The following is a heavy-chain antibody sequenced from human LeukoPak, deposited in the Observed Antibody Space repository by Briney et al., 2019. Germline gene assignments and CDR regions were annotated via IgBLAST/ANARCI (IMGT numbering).Heavy chain of an antibody. Sequence: SETLSLTCIVSGGSISSSSYYWGWIRQPPGKGLEWIGSIYYTGTTYYNPSLKSRVTISVENQFSLKLSSVTAADTAVYYCARVKGSYSSDYWGQGTLVTVSS. CDR1: GGSISSSSYY. D-gene: IGHD6-13*01. CDR2: IYYTGTT. J-gene: IGHJ4*02. CDR3: ARVKGSYSSDY. V-gene: IGHV4-39*07.